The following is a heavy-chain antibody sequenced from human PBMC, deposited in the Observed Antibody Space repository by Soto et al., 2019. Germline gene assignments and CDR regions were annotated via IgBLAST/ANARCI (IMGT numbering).Heavy chain of an antibody. J-gene: IGHJ4*02. CDR2: ISYDGSNK. CDR1: GFTFSSYA. Sequence: GRSLRLSCATSGFTFSSYAMHWVRQATGKGLEWVAVISYDGSNKYYADSVKGRFTNSRDNSKNTLYLQMNSLRAEDTAVYYCASLKSGYDYWGQGTLVTVSS. V-gene: IGHV3-30-3*01. CDR3: ASLKSGYDY. D-gene: IGHD5-12*01.